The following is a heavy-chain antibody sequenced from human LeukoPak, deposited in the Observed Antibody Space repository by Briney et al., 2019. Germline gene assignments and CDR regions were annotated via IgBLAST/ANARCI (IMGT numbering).Heavy chain of an antibody. CDR2: IYSGGST. CDR3: ARGGYFDWLAPDDY. CDR1: GFTVSSNY. Sequence: GGSLRLSCAASGFTVSSNYVSWVRQAPGKGLEWVSVIYSGGSTYYADSVKGRFTISRDNSKNTLYLQMNSLRAEDTAVYYCARGGYFDWLAPDDYWGQGTLVTVSS. J-gene: IGHJ4*02. V-gene: IGHV3-53*01. D-gene: IGHD3-9*01.